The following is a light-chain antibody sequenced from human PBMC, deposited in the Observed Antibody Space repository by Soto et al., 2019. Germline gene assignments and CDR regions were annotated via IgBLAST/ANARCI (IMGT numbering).Light chain of an antibody. CDR3: QKYNSAPWT. Sequence: DIQMTQSPSSLSASVEDRVTITCRASQGISNYLAWYQQKPGKVPKLLIYAASTLESGVPSRFSGSGSGTDFTLTISSLHPEDVATYYCQKYNSAPWTFGQGTKVEIK. J-gene: IGKJ1*01. V-gene: IGKV1-27*01. CDR2: AAS. CDR1: QGISNY.